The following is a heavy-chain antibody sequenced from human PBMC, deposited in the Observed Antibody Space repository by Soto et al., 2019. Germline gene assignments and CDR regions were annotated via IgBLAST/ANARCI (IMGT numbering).Heavy chain of an antibody. V-gene: IGHV1-2*02. CDR2: INPDSGST. J-gene: IGHJ6*03. CDR1: GYTFTSYG. CDR3: ARDLRGDYNYYYMDV. Sequence: ASVMVSCTASGYTFTSYGIIWVRQAPGQGPEWMGWINPDSGSTNYAQKFQGRVTMTRDTSISTAYMELSRLRSDDTAVYYCARDLRGDYNYYYMDVWGKGTTVTVSS.